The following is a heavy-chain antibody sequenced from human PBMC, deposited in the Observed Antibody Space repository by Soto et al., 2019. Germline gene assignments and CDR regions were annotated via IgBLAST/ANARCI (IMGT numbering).Heavy chain of an antibody. J-gene: IGHJ5*02. D-gene: IGHD3-10*01. CDR3: ARSGSYYPARNWFGP. Sequence: QVQLVQSGAEMKNPGASVKVSCKASGYTFTSYGISWVRQAPGQGLERMGWISGFNDDTNHAQKLQGRVTMTKDTSTSTAYMELRSLKSDDTAVYYCARSGSYYPARNWFGPWGQGTLVTVSS. CDR1: GYTFTSYG. V-gene: IGHV1-18*01. CDR2: ISGFNDDT.